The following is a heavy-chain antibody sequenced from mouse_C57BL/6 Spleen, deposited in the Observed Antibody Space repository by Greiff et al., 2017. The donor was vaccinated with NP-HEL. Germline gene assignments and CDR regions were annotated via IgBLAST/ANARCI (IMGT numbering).Heavy chain of an antibody. CDR3: ARHEVGYYYGYYYAMDY. V-gene: IGHV1-62-2*01. Sequence: VQLQQSGAELVKPGASVKLSCKASGYTFTEYTIHWVKQRSGQGLEWIGWFYPGSGSIKYNEKFKDKATLTADKSSSTVYMELSRLTSEDSAVYFCARHEVGYYYGYYYAMDYWGQGTSVTVSS. J-gene: IGHJ4*01. CDR1: GYTFTEYT. CDR2: FYPGSGSI. D-gene: IGHD1-1*01.